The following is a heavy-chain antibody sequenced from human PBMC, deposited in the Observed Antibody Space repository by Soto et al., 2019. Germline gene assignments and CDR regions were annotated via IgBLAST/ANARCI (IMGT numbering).Heavy chain of an antibody. CDR2: ISSNSANI. D-gene: IGHD6-13*01. V-gene: IGHV3-21*01. CDR3: TRDASPGSSARGWLDP. CDR1: VFTFRGFI. Sequence: GGSLSLHCPGSVFTFRGFIMNWVPQSPGEGLEWVSTISSNSANIYYTAAMRGLFTTSKDNANNSLHLQMNGLGAEDTAVYYGTRDASPGSSARGWLDPWGPGTPVTVSS. J-gene: IGHJ5*02.